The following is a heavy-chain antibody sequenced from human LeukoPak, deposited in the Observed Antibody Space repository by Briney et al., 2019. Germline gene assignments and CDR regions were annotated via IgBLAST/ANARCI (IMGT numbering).Heavy chain of an antibody. V-gene: IGHV3-48*04. Sequence: PGGSLRLSCAASGFAFSSYSMSWVRQSPGKGLEWLSYITSSSSTIYYADSVRGRFTTSRDNAKNSLYLQMNGLRAEDTAVYYCARDPVVEPLDYWGQGTLVTVSS. CDR2: ITSSSSTI. CDR1: GFAFSSYS. CDR3: ARDPVVEPLDY. D-gene: IGHD2-15*01. J-gene: IGHJ4*02.